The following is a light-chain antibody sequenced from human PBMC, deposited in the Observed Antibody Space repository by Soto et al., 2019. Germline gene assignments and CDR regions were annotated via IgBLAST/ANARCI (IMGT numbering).Light chain of an antibody. CDR2: DVN. CDR1: NSDVGGYNY. V-gene: IGLV2-11*01. J-gene: IGLJ3*02. CDR3: CSYTGSYTWV. Sequence: QSALTQPRSVSGSPGQSVTISCTGTNSDVGGYNYVSWYQQFPGKAPKSMIYDVNKRPSGVPDRFSGSKSGNTASLTISGLQAEDEADYYCCSYTGSYTWVFGGGTKVTVL.